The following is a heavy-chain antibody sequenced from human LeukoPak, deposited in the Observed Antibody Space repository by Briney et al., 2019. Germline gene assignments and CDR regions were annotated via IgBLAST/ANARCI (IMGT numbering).Heavy chain of an antibody. Sequence: PGGSLKLSCAASGFTFSSYGMHWVRQAPGKGLEWVAVISYDGSNKYYADSVKGRFTISRDNSKNTLYLQMNSLRAEDTAVYFCARGLLVVGSKKGNPGNYWGPGTLVAVSS. CDR1: GFTFSSYG. CDR2: ISYDGSNK. CDR3: ARGLLVVGSKKGNPGNY. D-gene: IGHD1-14*01. V-gene: IGHV3-30*03. J-gene: IGHJ4*02.